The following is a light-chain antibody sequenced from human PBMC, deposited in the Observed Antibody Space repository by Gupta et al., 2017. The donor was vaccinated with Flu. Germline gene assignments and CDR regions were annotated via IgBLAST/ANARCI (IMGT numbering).Light chain of an antibody. CDR3: ATWASSLEAWV. J-gene: IGLJ3*02. V-gene: IGLV1-47*01. CDR1: TSIVGYHH. Sequence: ITCSGRTSIVGYHHVYWYLQLPRTAPKLVIYMNDQRPSGVPDRFSGSKSGTSASLAISGLRSEDEADYYCATWASSLEAWVFGGGTKLTVL. CDR2: MND.